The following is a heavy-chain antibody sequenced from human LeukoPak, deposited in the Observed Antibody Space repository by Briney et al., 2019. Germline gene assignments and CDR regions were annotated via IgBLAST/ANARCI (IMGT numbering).Heavy chain of an antibody. J-gene: IGHJ5*02. V-gene: IGHV4-59*01. CDR3: ARQKVVPAESGFDP. Sequence: SETLSLTCTVSGGSISSYYWSWIRQPLGKGLEWIGYIYYSGSTNYNPSLKSRVTISVDTSKNQFSLKLSSVTAADTAVYYCARQKVVPAESGFDPWGQGTLVTVSS. D-gene: IGHD2-2*01. CDR2: IYYSGST. CDR1: GGSISSYY.